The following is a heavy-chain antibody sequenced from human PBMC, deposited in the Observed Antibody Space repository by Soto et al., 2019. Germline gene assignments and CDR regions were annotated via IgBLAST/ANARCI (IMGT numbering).Heavy chain of an antibody. V-gene: IGHV3-30*18. CDR3: AKDGSGSYSHFDY. J-gene: IGHJ4*02. CDR2: ISYDGSNK. Sequence: GGSLRLSCAASGFTFSSYGMHWVRQAPGKGLEWVAVISYDGSNKYYADSVKGRFTISRDNSKNTLYLQMNSLRAEDTAVFYCAKDGSGSYSHFDYWGQGTLATVSS. CDR1: GFTFSSYG. D-gene: IGHD1-26*01.